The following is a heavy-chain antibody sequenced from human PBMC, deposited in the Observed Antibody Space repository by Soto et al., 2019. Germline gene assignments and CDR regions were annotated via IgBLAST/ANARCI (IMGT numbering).Heavy chain of an antibody. D-gene: IGHD2-8*01. J-gene: IGHJ4*02. CDR2: VYYRVRS. CDR3: VGQGTSVLTRAYFGY. Sequence: PSVTLPLTGTASRSSVSNSHYYWGCIRQSLGKGLEWIGSVYYRVRSYCKSSAKSRVTISVDTSKSQCSLNFNSGTASDTAVYYCVGQGTSVLTRAYFGYWDTGARVAVSS. V-gene: IGHV4-39*01. CDR1: RSSVSNSHYY.